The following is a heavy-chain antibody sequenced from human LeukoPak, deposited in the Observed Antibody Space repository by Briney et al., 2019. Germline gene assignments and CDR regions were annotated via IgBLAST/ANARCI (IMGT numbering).Heavy chain of an antibody. V-gene: IGHV4-39*01. Sequence: SETLSLTCTVSGGSISSSSYYWGWIRQPPGKGLEWIGSIYYSGSTYYNPSLKSRVSISVDTSKNQLSLKLSSVTATDTAVYYCARGLPGYSSGWYLDYWGQGTLVTVSS. D-gene: IGHD6-19*01. J-gene: IGHJ4*02. CDR1: GGSISSSSYY. CDR2: IYYSGST. CDR3: ARGLPGYSSGWYLDY.